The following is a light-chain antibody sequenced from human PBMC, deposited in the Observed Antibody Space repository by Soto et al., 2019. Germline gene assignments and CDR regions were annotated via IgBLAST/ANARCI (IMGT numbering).Light chain of an antibody. Sequence: QMTQSPSSLSASVGDRVTITCRASQGIGSDLGWYQQKPGKAPNRLIYAASSLQSGVPSRFSGSGSGTEFTLTISSLQPEDFATYCCLQHNSYPRAFGQGTKVEIK. V-gene: IGKV1-17*01. CDR2: AAS. CDR3: LQHNSYPRA. J-gene: IGKJ1*01. CDR1: QGIGSD.